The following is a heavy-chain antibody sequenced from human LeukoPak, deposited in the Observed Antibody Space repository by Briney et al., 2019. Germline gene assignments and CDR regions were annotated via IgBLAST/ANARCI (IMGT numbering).Heavy chain of an antibody. D-gene: IGHD6-6*01. CDR1: GGSFSGYY. CDR2: INHSGST. Sequence: PSETLSLTCAVYGGSFSGYYWGWIRQPPGKGLEWIGEINHSGSTNYNPSLKSRVTISVNTSKNQFPLKLSSVTAADTAVYYCARGPYSSSSLDYWGQGTLVTVSS. CDR3: ARGPYSSSSLDY. J-gene: IGHJ4*02. V-gene: IGHV4-34*01.